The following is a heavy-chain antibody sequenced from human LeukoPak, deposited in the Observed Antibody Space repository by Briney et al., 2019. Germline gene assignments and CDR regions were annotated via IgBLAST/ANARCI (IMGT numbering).Heavy chain of an antibody. CDR1: GYTFTSYY. Sequence: APVKVSCKASGYTFTSYYMHWVRQAPGQGPEWMGMINPIGGSTSYAQKFQGRVTMTRDTSTSTVYMELSSLRSEDTAVYYCARNEVPDGSGSYYMSFLDYWGQGTLVTVSS. CDR3: ARNEVPDGSGSYYMSFLDY. D-gene: IGHD3-10*01. J-gene: IGHJ4*02. V-gene: IGHV1-46*01. CDR2: INPIGGST.